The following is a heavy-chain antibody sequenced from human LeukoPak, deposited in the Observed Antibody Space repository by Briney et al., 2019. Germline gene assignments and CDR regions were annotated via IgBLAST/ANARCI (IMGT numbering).Heavy chain of an antibody. Sequence: GGSLRLSCAASGFTVSSNYMSWVRQAPGKGLEWVSVIYSGGSTYYADSVKGRFTISRDNSKNTQYLQMNSLRAEDTAVYYCAKDGPGFSGWADYWGQGTLVTVSS. V-gene: IGHV3-53*05. CDR2: IYSGGST. J-gene: IGHJ4*02. CDR3: AKDGPGFSGWADY. D-gene: IGHD6-19*01. CDR1: GFTVSSNY.